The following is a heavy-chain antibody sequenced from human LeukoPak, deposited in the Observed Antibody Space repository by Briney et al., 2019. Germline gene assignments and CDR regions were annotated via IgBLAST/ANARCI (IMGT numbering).Heavy chain of an antibody. CDR3: ARDWVWPPLGFPNIPGYNYYDSSGTRDNWFDP. V-gene: IGHV4-61*02. CDR1: GGSISSGSYY. J-gene: IGHJ5*02. D-gene: IGHD3-22*01. Sequence: SQTLSLTCTVSGGSISSGSYYWSWIRQPAGKGLEWIGRIYTSGSTNYNPSLKSRVTISVDTSKNQFSLKLSSVTAADTAVYYCARDWVWPPLGFPNIPGYNYYDSSGTRDNWFDPWGQGTLVTVSS. CDR2: IYTSGST.